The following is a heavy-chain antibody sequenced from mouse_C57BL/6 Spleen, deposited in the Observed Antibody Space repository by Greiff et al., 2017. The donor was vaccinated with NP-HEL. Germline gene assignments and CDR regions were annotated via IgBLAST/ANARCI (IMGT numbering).Heavy chain of an antibody. D-gene: IGHD2-5*01. V-gene: IGHV1-15*01. CDR2: IDPETGGT. CDR3: TRSYSNYPYYAMDY. CDR1: GYTFTDYE. Sequence: QVHVKQSGAELVRPGASVTLSCKASGYTFTDYEMHWVKQTPVHGLEWIGAIDPETGGTAYNQKFKGKAILTADKSSSTAYMELRSLTSEDSAVYYCTRSYSNYPYYAMDYWGQGTSVTVSS. J-gene: IGHJ4*01.